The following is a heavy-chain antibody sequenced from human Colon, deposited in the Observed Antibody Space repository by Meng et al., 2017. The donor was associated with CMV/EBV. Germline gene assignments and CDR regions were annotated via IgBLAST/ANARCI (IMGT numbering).Heavy chain of an antibody. CDR2: ISWESRNI. CDR3: ATGAYCSDGSCSGRYGMDV. Sequence: GGSLRLSCAGSGFTFEDYAMHWVRQGPGKGLEWVSGISWESRNIGYLDSVKGRFSISRDNAKNSLYLQMNSLRADDTAVYYCATGAYCSDGSCSGRYGMDVWGQGTTVTVSS. D-gene: IGHD2-15*01. J-gene: IGHJ6*02. CDR1: GFTFEDYA. V-gene: IGHV3-9*01.